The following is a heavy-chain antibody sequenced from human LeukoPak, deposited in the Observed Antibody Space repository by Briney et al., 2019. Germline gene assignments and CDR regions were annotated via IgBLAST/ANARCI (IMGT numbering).Heavy chain of an antibody. CDR3: ARDRYYYDSSGLRAFDI. CDR2: IYYSGST. CDR1: GGSISSYY. J-gene: IGHJ3*02. Sequence: SETLSLTCTVSGGSISSYYWSWIRQPPGKGLEWIGYIYYSGSTNYNPSLKSRVTISVDTSKNQFSLKLSSVTAADTAVYYCARDRYYYDSSGLRAFDIWGQGTMVTVSP. V-gene: IGHV4-59*01. D-gene: IGHD3-22*01.